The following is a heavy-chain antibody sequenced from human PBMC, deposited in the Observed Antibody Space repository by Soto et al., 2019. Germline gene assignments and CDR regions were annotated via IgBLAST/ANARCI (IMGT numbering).Heavy chain of an antibody. CDR2: IKQDGSEK. Sequence: GGSLRLSCAASAFTFSSYWMSWGRQAPGKGLEWVANIKQDGSEKYYVDSVKGRFTISRDNAKNSLYLQMNSLRAEDTAVYYCARAEIWGYYDFWRSLPWFDPWGQGTLVAVSS. J-gene: IGHJ5*02. CDR3: ARAEIWGYYDFWRSLPWFDP. CDR1: AFTFSSYW. D-gene: IGHD3-3*01. V-gene: IGHV3-7*03.